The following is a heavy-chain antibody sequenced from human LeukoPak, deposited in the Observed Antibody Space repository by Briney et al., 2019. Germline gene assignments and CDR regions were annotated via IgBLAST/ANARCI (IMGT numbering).Heavy chain of an antibody. J-gene: IGHJ4*02. CDR3: ARDGTPEYDHIWGRPQLY. Sequence: GASVKVSCKASGYTFTRYYLHWVRQAPGQGLEWMGIINPSGGSTRYAQKFQGRVTMTRDTSTSTVYMELKSLRSEDTAIYYCARDGTPEYDHIWGRPQLYWGQGTLVIVSS. D-gene: IGHD3-16*01. CDR2: INPSGGST. CDR1: GYTFTRYY. V-gene: IGHV1-46*01.